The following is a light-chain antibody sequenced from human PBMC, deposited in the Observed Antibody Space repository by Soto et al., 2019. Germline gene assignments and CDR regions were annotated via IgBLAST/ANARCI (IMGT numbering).Light chain of an antibody. CDR3: CSYSTSNTHNYV. J-gene: IGLJ1*01. V-gene: IGLV2-11*01. Sequence: QSALTQPRSVSGSPGQSVSISCTGTSSDVGGYTYVSWYQQHPGKAPKVMIYDVSKRPSGVPDRFSGSKSGNTASLTISGLQAGDEADYYCCSYSTSNTHNYVFGTGTKLTVL. CDR1: SSDVGGYTY. CDR2: DVS.